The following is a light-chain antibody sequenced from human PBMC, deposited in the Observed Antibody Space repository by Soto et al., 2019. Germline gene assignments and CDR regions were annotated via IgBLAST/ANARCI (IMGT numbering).Light chain of an antibody. CDR3: SSYTSSSTLV. Sequence: QSVLPQPASVSGSPGQSITLSCTGTSSDVGGYNYVSWYQQHPGKAPKLMIYEVSNWPSGVSNRFSGSKSGNTASLTISGLQAEDEADYYCSSYTSSSTLVFGGGTKVTVL. CDR1: SSDVGGYNY. V-gene: IGLV2-14*01. CDR2: EVS. J-gene: IGLJ3*02.